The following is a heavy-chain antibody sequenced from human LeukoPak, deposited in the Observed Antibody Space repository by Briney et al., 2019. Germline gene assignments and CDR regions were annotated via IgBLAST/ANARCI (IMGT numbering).Heavy chain of an antibody. CDR2: INPSGGST. CDR1: GYTFTSYY. V-gene: IGHV1-46*01. D-gene: IGHD5-24*01. J-gene: IGHJ6*03. Sequence: GASVKVSCKASGYTFTSYYIHWVRQAPGQGLEWMGIINPSGGSTSYAQKFQGRVTMTRDMSTSTVYVELSSLRSEDTAVYYCARDGSHRRLQYYYYYMDVWGKGTTVTVSS. CDR3: ARDGSHRRLQYYYYYMDV.